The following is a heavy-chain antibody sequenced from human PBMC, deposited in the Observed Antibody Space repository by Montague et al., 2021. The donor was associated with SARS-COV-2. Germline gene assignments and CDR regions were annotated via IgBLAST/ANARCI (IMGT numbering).Heavy chain of an antibody. V-gene: IGHV4-39*07. J-gene: IGHJ2*01. Sequence: SETLSLTCSVSGGSFRSSSYYWCCHRQPPGKVPEWIRNIYYSGSTNYNPSLKSRVTMSVDTSKNQISLNLASVTAADTAVYYCAREFEGYFDLWGRGTLVMVSS. CDR3: AREFEGYFDL. D-gene: IGHD3-10*01. CDR2: IYYSGST. CDR1: GGSFRSSSYY.